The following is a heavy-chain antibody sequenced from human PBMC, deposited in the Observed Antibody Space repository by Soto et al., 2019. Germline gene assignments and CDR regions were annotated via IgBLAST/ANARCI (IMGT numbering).Heavy chain of an antibody. V-gene: IGHV4-31*03. CDR3: ARASLRFNWFDP. Sequence: QVQLQESGPGLVKPSQTLSLTCTVSGGSISSGGYYWSWIRQHPGKGLEWIGYIYYSGSTYYNPTLKSRVTISVGTAKKQFSLKLSSVTAADMAVYYCARASLRFNWFDPWGQGTLVTVSS. J-gene: IGHJ5*02. CDR2: IYYSGST. D-gene: IGHD5-12*01. CDR1: GGSISSGGYY.